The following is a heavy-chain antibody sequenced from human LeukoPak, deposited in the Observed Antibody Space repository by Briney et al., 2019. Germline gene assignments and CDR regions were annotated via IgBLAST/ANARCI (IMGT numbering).Heavy chain of an antibody. CDR2: INHSGST. V-gene: IGHV4-34*01. D-gene: IGHD3-9*01. CDR3: ARVPRVPYYDILTGPYYFDY. Sequence: SETLSLTCAVFGGSFSGYYWSWIRQPPGKGLEWIGEINHSGSTNYNPSLKSRVTISVDTSKNQFSLKLSSVTAADTAVYYCARVPRVPYYDILTGPYYFDYWGQGTLVTVSS. CDR1: GGSFSGYY. J-gene: IGHJ4*02.